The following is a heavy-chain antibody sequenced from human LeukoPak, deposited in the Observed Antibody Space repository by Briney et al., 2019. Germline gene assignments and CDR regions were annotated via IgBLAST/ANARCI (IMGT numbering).Heavy chain of an antibody. CDR2: IYPGDSET. CDR1: GYIFSTYW. Sequence: GESLKISCKGSGYIFSTYWIAWVRQMPGKGLEWMGVIYPGDSETRYSPSFQGQVTISAGKSISTAYLQWSSLKASDTAVYYCARIMVGATGDYWGQGTLVTVSS. D-gene: IGHD1-26*01. V-gene: IGHV5-51*01. J-gene: IGHJ4*02. CDR3: ARIMVGATGDY.